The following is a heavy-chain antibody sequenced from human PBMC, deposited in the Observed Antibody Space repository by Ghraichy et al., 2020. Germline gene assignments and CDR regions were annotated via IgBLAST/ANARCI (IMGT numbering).Heavy chain of an antibody. CDR1: GFTFSSYS. CDR3: ARDLMITFGGVIVDYYYYGMDV. D-gene: IGHD3-16*02. V-gene: IGHV3-48*02. CDR2: ISSSSSTI. J-gene: IGHJ6*02. Sequence: GGSLRLSCAASGFTFSSYSMNWVRQAPGKGLEWVSYISSSSSTIYYADSVKGRFTISRDNAKNSLYLQMNRLRDEDTAVYYCARDLMITFGGVIVDYYYYGMDVWGQGTTVTVSS.